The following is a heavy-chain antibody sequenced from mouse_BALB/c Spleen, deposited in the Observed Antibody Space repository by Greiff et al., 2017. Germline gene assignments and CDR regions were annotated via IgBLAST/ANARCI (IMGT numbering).Heavy chain of an antibody. CDR1: GFSLTSYG. Sequence: QVQLQQSGPGLVQPSRSLSITCTVSGFSLTSYGVHWVRQSPGKGLEWLGVIWSGGSTDYNAAFISRLSISKDNSKSQVFFKMNSLQANDTAIYYCARNKANYGNYADYAMDYWGQGTSVTVSS. CDR3: ARNKANYGNYADYAMDY. D-gene: IGHD2-1*01. J-gene: IGHJ4*01. CDR2: IWSGGST. V-gene: IGHV2-2*02.